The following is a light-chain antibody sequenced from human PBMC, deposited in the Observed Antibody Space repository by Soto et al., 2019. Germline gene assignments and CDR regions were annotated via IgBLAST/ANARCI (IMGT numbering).Light chain of an antibody. V-gene: IGKV3-11*01. J-gene: IGKJ5*01. CDR3: QQRSNWPIT. Sequence: EIVMTQSPATLSVSPGDRATLSCRASESVTSSLAWYQQKPGQPPRLLIYDASNRATGIPARFSGSGSGTDFTLTISSLEPEDFAVYYCQQRSNWPITFGQGTRLEIK. CDR2: DAS. CDR1: ESVTSS.